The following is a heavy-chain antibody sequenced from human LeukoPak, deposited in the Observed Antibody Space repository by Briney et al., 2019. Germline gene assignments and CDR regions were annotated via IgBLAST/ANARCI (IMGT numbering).Heavy chain of an antibody. CDR2: FDPEDGET. CDR1: GYTLTELS. CDR3: ATDSTLLNAFDI. V-gene: IGHV1-24*01. Sequence: ASVKVSCKVSGYTLTELSMHWVRQAPGKGLEWMGGFDPEDGETIYAQKFQGRVTMTEDTSTDTAYMELSSLRSEDTAVYYCATDSTLLNAFDIWGQGTMVTVSS. J-gene: IGHJ3*02. D-gene: IGHD1-26*01.